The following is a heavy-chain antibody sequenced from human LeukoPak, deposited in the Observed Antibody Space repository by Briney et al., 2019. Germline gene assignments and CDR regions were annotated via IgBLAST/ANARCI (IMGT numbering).Heavy chain of an antibody. J-gene: IGHJ4*02. V-gene: IGHV4-61*01. CDR2: IYYSGST. D-gene: IGHD1-26*01. CDR3: ARAVGATTVDY. Sequence: SETLSLTCTVSGGSISSSSYYWSWIRQPPGKGLEWIGYIYYSGSTNYNPSLKSRVTISVDTSKNQFSLKLSSVTAADTAVYYCARAVGATTVDYWGQGTLVTVSS. CDR1: GGSISSSSYY.